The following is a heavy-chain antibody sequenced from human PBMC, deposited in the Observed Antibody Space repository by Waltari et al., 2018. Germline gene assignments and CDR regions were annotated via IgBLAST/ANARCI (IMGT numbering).Heavy chain of an antibody. Sequence: QVQLQESGPGLVKPSETLSLTCTVSGGSISSHYWSWIRQPPGKGLEWIGYIYYSGSTNYNPSLKSLVTISVDTSKNQFSLKLSSVTAADTAVYYCASYYYDRPYFDYWGQGTLVTVSS. CDR2: IYYSGST. D-gene: IGHD3-22*01. CDR1: GGSISSHY. V-gene: IGHV4-59*11. J-gene: IGHJ4*02. CDR3: ASYYYDRPYFDY.